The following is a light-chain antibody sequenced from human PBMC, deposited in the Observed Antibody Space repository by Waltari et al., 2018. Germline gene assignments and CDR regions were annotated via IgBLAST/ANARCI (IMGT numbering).Light chain of an antibody. Sequence: QSVLTQPPSASGTPGQRVPIPRSGTSSTIGSTTANWDQHLPGTAPKPLIYSNNRRPSGVPDRFSGSKSGTSASLTISGLQSEDEADYSCAAWDDSLNAPCVFGGGTKLTVL. J-gene: IGLJ3*02. CDR1: SSTIGSTT. CDR3: AAWDDSLNAPCV. CDR2: SNN. V-gene: IGLV1-44*01.